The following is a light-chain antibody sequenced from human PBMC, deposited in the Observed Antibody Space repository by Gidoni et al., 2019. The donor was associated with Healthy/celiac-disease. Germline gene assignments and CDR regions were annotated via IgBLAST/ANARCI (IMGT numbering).Light chain of an antibody. Sequence: EIVMTPSPATLSVSPGERATLSCRASQSVSSNLAWYQQKPGQSPRLLIYGASTRATGIPARFSGSGSGTELTLTISSLQSEDFAVYYCQQYNNWPLFXXXTKLEIK. J-gene: IGKJ2*01. CDR2: GAS. CDR3: QQYNNWPL. CDR1: QSVSSN. V-gene: IGKV3-15*01.